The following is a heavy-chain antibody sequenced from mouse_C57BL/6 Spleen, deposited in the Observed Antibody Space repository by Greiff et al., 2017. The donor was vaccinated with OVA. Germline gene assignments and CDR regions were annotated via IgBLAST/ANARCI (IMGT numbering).Heavy chain of an antibody. J-gene: IGHJ2*01. CDR2: IHPNSGST. D-gene: IGHD2-4*01. CDR3: ARSNVLYYDYLVDY. CDR1: GYTFTSYW. V-gene: IGHV1-64*01. Sequence: QVQLQQSGAELVKPGASVKLSCKASGYTFTSYWMHWVKQRPGQGLEWIGMIHPNSGSTNYNEKFKSKATLTVDKSSSTAYMQLSSLTSEDSAVYYCARSNVLYYDYLVDYWGQGTTLTVSS.